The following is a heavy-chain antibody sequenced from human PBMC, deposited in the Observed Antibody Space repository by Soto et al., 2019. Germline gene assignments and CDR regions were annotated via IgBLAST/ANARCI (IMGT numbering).Heavy chain of an antibody. Sequence: EVLLVESGGGLVQPGGSLRLSCTASGFTFSTYNMNWVRQAPGKGLELLSFINTSGSRIYYADSVMGRFTISRNNAKNSLSLQMNSLRYEDTAVYYCIREGDGSDSNYWGQGTLVTVSS. J-gene: IGHJ4*02. CDR1: GFTFSTYN. CDR3: IREGDGSDSNY. V-gene: IGHV3-48*02. CDR2: INTSGSRI. D-gene: IGHD1-26*01.